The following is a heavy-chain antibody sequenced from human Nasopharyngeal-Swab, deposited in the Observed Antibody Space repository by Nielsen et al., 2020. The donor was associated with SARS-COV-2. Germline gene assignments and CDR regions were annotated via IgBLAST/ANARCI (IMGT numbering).Heavy chain of an antibody. J-gene: IGHJ6*02. CDR1: GFTCSSYW. CDR2: IKQDGSEK. V-gene: IGHV3-7*03. D-gene: IGHD3-3*01. Sequence: GESLKISCAASGFTCSSYWMSWVRQAPGKGLEGGANIKQDGSEKYYVDSVKGRFTISRDNAKNSLYLQMNSLRAEDTAVYYCARDKGIDFWSGLGVSGMDVWGQGTTVTVSS. CDR3: ARDKGIDFWSGLGVSGMDV.